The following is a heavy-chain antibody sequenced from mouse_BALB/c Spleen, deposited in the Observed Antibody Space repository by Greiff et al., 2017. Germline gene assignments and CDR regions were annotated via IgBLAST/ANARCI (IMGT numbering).Heavy chain of an antibody. D-gene: IGHD2-3*01. Sequence: VQLQQSGPELVKPGASVKISCKASGYAFSSSWMNWVKQRPGQGLEWIGRIYPGDGDTNYNGKFKGKATLTADKSSSTAYMQLSSLTSVDSAVYFCARRGGGYYEGYAMDYWGQGTSVTVSS. CDR3: ARRGGGYYEGYAMDY. J-gene: IGHJ4*01. V-gene: IGHV1-82*01. CDR1: GYAFSSSW. CDR2: IYPGDGDT.